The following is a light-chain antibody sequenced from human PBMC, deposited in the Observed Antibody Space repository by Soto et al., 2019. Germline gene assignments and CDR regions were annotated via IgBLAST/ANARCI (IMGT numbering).Light chain of an antibody. J-gene: IGLJ2*01. CDR2: NNN. Sequence: QPVLTQPPSASGTPGQRVTMYCSGSRSNIGSNTVNWYQQLPGTAPKLLIYNNNQRPSGVPDGFSGSKSGTSASLAISGLQSDDEADYYCATWDDSLNGPVFGGGTKVTVL. V-gene: IGLV1-44*01. CDR1: RSNIGSNT. CDR3: ATWDDSLNGPV.